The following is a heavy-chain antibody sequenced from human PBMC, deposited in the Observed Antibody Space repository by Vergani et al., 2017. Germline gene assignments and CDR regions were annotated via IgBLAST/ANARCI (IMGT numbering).Heavy chain of an antibody. CDR3: AHTKYYYGSGSLFDY. CDR2: IYWDDVK. D-gene: IGHD3-10*01. CDR1: GSPLSTRGVG. J-gene: IGHJ4*02. V-gene: IGHV2-5*02. Sequence: QISLKESGPTLGKPTKTLTLTCTFSGSPLSTRGVGVAWIRQPPGKALEWLALIYWDDVKRYSPSLKSRLTITKDTSKNQVVLTMTNMDPVDTATYYCAHTKYYYGSGSLFDYWGQGTLVTVSS.